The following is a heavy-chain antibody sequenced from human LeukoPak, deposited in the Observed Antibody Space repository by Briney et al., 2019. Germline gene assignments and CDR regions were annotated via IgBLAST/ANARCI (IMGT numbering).Heavy chain of an antibody. CDR3: ASHTETFDY. V-gene: IGHV4-59*01. CDR1: GAXISSYY. CDR2: IHYSGST. J-gene: IGHJ4*02. Sequence: PSETLSLTCTVSGAXISSYYCSWIRQPPGKGLEWIGYIHYSGSTNYSPSLKSRVTISLDTSKNHFSLKLSSVTAADTAIYYCASHTETFDYWGQGTLVTVSS.